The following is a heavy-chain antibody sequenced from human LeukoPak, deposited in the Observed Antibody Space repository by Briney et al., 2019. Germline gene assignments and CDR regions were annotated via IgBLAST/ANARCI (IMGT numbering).Heavy chain of an antibody. Sequence: GGSLRLSCAASGFTFSDHYMDWVRQAPGKGLEWVGRTRNKANSYTTEYAASVKGRFTISRDDSKNSLYLQMNSLKTEDTAVYYCARPGAGAFDVWGQGTMVTVSS. D-gene: IGHD3-10*01. J-gene: IGHJ3*01. CDR2: TRNKANSYTT. CDR3: ARPGAGAFDV. V-gene: IGHV3-72*01. CDR1: GFTFSDHY.